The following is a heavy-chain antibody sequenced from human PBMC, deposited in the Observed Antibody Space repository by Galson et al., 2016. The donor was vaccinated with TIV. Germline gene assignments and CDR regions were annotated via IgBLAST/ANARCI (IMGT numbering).Heavy chain of an antibody. Sequence: SVKVSCKASGYSFTGYYMHWVRQAPGQGLEWMGWINPNIGTTKYEQKFQGWVTMTRDTSTSTVYLELSRLKSDDTAVYYCARDRNTALDTYHYYYGMDVWGQGTTVTVSS. V-gene: IGHV1-2*04. CDR3: ARDRNTALDTYHYYYGMDV. CDR2: INPNIGTT. CDR1: GYSFTGYY. D-gene: IGHD5-18*01. J-gene: IGHJ6*02.